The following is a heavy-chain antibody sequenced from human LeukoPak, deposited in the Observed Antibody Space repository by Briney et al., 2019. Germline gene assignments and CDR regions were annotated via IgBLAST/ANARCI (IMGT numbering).Heavy chain of an antibody. J-gene: IGHJ4*02. D-gene: IGHD4-23*01. CDR2: ISDGSSTI. V-gene: IGHV3-48*02. CDR1: GFTFSNYN. Sequence: GGSLRLSCAASGFTFSNYNLNWVRQAPGKGLEWVSYISDGSSTIYYADSVRGRFTISRDNAKDSLYLQINSLRDEDTAVYYCARETVGLDYWGQGTLVTVSS. CDR3: ARETVGLDY.